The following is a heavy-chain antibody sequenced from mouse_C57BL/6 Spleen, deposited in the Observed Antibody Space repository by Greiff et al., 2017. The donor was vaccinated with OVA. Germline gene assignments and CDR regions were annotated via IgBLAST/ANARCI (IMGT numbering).Heavy chain of an antibody. CDR3: AREEPHYFDY. CDR2: IFPGSGST. V-gene: IGHV1-55*01. J-gene: IGHJ2*01. Sequence: VQLQQPGAELVKPGASVKLSCKASGYTFTSYWITWVKQRPGQGLEWIGDIFPGSGSTNYNEKFKSKATLTVDTSSSTAYMQLSSLTSEDSAVYYCAREEPHYFDYWGQGTTLTVSS. CDR1: GYTFTSYW.